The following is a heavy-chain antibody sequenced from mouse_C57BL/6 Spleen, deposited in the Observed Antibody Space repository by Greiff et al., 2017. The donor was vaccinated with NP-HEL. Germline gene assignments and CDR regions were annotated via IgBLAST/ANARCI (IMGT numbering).Heavy chain of an antibody. CDR1: GFTFSSYG. CDR2: ISSGGSYT. Sequence: EVQGVESGGDLVKPGGSLKLSCAASGFTFSSYGMSWVRQTPDKRLEWVATISSGGSYTYYPDSVKGRFTISRDNAKNTLYLQMSSLKSEDTAMYYCARQIPYYFDYWGQGTTLTVSS. CDR3: ARQIPYYFDY. J-gene: IGHJ2*01. V-gene: IGHV5-6*01.